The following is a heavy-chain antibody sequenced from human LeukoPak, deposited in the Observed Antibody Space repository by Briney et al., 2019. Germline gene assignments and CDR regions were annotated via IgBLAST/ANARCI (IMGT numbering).Heavy chain of an antibody. CDR1: GFTVSSSY. V-gene: IGHV3-53*01. CDR3: ARSRITTFGVLNHSYDFYMDV. CDR2: IYSGGST. D-gene: IGHD3-3*01. J-gene: IGHJ6*03. Sequence: QAGGSLRLSCAASGFTVSSSYMSWVRQAPGKGLEWVSVIYSGGSTYYADSVKGRFTVSRDNYKNTLNLQMNNLRVEDTALYYCARSRITTFGVLNHSYDFYMDVWGKGTTVTVSS.